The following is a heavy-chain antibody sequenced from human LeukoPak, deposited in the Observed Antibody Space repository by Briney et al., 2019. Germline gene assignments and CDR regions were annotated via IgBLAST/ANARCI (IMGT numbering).Heavy chain of an antibody. V-gene: IGHV1-46*01. Sequence: ASVTVSCTASGYTFTSYYMHWVRQAPGQGLEWMGIINPSGGSTSYAQKFQGRVTITRDTSTSTVYMELSSLRSEDTAVYYCARTTMVRGAFDYWGQGTLVTVSS. J-gene: IGHJ4*02. CDR3: ARTTMVRGAFDY. D-gene: IGHD3-10*01. CDR1: GYTFTSYY. CDR2: INPSGGST.